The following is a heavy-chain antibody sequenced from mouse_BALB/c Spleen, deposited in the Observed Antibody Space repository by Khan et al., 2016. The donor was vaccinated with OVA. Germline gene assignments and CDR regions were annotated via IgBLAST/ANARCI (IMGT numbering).Heavy chain of an antibody. V-gene: IGHV2-6-1*01. CDR3: ARQPYYHYNIMDY. CDR2: IWSDGST. J-gene: IGHJ4*01. Sequence: QVQLKQSGPGLVAPSQTLSITCTTSGFSLTNYGVHWVRQPPGKGLEWLVVIWSDGSTPYNSALKSRLTISKDNSKSQVFLKMNSLQSEDTAVYFCARQPYYHYNIMDYWGQGTSVTVSS. D-gene: IGHD2-10*01. CDR1: GFSLTNYG.